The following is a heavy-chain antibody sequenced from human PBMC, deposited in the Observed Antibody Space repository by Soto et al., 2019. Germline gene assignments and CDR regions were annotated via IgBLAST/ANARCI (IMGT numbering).Heavy chain of an antibody. J-gene: IGHJ5*02. CDR1: GGSISSSSYY. V-gene: IGHV4-39*01. CDR2: IYYSGST. D-gene: IGHD3-16*02. Sequence: SETLSLTCTVSGGSISSSSYYWGWIRQPPGKGLEWIGSIYYSGSTYYNPSLKSRVTISVDTSKNQFSLKLGSVTAADTAVYYCARARMITFGGVIVSFDWFDPWGQGTLVTVSS. CDR3: ARARMITFGGVIVSFDWFDP.